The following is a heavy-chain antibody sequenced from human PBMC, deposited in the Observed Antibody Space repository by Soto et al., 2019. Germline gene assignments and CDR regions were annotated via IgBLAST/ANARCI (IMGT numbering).Heavy chain of an antibody. CDR3: AKSTVSGWHSRYYFDY. CDR2: ISYDGSNK. J-gene: IGHJ4*02. V-gene: IGHV3-30*18. Sequence: QVQLVESGGGVVQPGRSLRLSCAASGFTFSSYGMHWVRQAPGKGLEWVAVISYDGSNKYYADSVKGRFTISRDNSKNTLYLQMNSLRAEDTAVYYCAKSTVSGWHSRYYFDYWGQGTLVTVSS. D-gene: IGHD6-19*01. CDR1: GFTFSSYG.